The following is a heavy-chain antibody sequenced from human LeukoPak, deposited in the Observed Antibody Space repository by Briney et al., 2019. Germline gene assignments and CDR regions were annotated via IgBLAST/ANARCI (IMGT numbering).Heavy chain of an antibody. V-gene: IGHV4-59*08. CDR1: GGSMRSYH. CDR3: ARRDGRELPDDY. CDR2: VFYTGSI. Sequence: PSETLSLTCSVSGGSMRSYHWSWIRQPPGKGLEWIGYVFYTGSINYNPSLQSRVTISVDTSNNQFSLKLSSVTAADTAVYYCARRDGRELPDDYWGQGTLVTVSS. D-gene: IGHD1-26*01. J-gene: IGHJ4*02.